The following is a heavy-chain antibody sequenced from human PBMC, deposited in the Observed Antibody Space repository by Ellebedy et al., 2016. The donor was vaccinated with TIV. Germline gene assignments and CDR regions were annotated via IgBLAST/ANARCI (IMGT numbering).Heavy chain of an antibody. CDR3: AREVVVPAANFDYYYYMDV. D-gene: IGHD2-2*01. Sequence: GESLKISCAASGFTFSDYFMTWIRQAPGKGLEWVSYISSSSSTIYYADSVKGRFSISRDNAKNSLYLQMNSLRAEDTAMYYCAREVVVPAANFDYYYYMDVWGTGTTVTVSS. J-gene: IGHJ6*03. CDR1: GFTFSDYF. V-gene: IGHV3-11*01. CDR2: ISSSSSTI.